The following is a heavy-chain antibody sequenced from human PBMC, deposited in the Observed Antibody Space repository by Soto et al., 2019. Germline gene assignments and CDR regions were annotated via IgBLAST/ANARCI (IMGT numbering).Heavy chain of an antibody. CDR2: LSYEGSEE. CDR1: GFNFGVFG. J-gene: IGHJ4*02. V-gene: IGHV3-30*03. Sequence: GGSLRLSCAASGFNFGVFGMHWVRQAPGKGLEWLSVLSYEGSEEYYADSVRGRFTISRDNSKNTLFLQMDSLRVDDTGVYYCALTRRSSLLEVAGPGFEYWGQGTLVTISS. CDR3: ALTRRSSLLEVAGPGFEY. D-gene: IGHD6-19*01.